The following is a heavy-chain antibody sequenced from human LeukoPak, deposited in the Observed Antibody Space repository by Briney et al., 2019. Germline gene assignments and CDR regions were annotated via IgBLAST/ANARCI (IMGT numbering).Heavy chain of an antibody. J-gene: IGHJ4*02. D-gene: IGHD1-26*01. CDR1: GGSVSSGSYY. CDR2: IYYSGST. V-gene: IGHV4-61*01. CDR3: ARDQWEPLGY. Sequence: SETLSLTCTVSGGSVSSGSYYWSWIRQPPGKGLEWIGYIYYSGSTKYNPSLKSRVTISVDKSKNQFSLKLSSVTAADTAVYYCARDQWEPLGYWGQGTLVTVSS.